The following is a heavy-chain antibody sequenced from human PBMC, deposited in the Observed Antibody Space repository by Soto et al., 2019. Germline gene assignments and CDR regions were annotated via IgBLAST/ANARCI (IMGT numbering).Heavy chain of an antibody. V-gene: IGHV3-33*01. CDR3: ARDSPSPRITIFGVVSPQKNYYYGMDV. J-gene: IGHJ6*02. CDR2: IWYDGSNK. CDR1: GFTFSSYG. Sequence: GGSLRLSCAASGFTFSSYGMHWVRQAPGKGLEWVAVIWYDGSNKYYADSVKGRFTISRDNAKNTLYLQMNSLRAEDTAVYYCARDSPSPRITIFGVVSPQKNYYYGMDVWGQGTTVTVSS. D-gene: IGHD3-3*01.